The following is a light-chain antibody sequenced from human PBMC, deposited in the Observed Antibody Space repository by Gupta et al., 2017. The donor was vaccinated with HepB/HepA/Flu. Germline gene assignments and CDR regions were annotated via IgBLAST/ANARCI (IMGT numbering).Light chain of an antibody. V-gene: IGKV2-28*01. J-gene: IGKJ3*01. CDR2: WGS. CDR1: QSLLNTNGYNY. Sequence: DIVMTQSPLSLPVTPGEPASISCRSSQSLLNTNGYNYLNWYLQKPGQSPQLLIYWGSNRASGVPDRFSGSGSGTDFTLKISRVEAEDVGVYYCMQALQLPITFGPGTKVDIK. CDR3: MQALQLPIT.